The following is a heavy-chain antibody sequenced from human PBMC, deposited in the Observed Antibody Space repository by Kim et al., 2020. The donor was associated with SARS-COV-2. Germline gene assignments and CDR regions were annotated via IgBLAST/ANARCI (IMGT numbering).Heavy chain of an antibody. Sequence: GGSLRLSCAASGFTFSSYAMSWVRQAPGKGLEWVSAISGSGGSTYYADSVKGRFTISRDNSKNTLYLQMNSLRAEDTAVYYCAGGLGYCSSTSCTIGYYYYYGMDVWGQGTTVTVSS. D-gene: IGHD2-2*01. CDR1: GFTFSSYA. J-gene: IGHJ6*02. CDR3: AGGLGYCSSTSCTIGYYYYYGMDV. V-gene: IGHV3-23*01. CDR2: ISGSGGST.